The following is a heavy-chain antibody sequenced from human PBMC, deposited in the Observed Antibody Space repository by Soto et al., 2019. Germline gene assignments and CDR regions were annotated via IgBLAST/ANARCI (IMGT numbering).Heavy chain of an antibody. D-gene: IGHD2-2*01. CDR3: ARIQGPAPSYYMDV. J-gene: IGHJ6*03. Sequence: GGSLRLSCAASGFTFSSYSMNWVRQAPGKGLEWVSYISSSSSTIYYADSVKGRFTISRDNAKNSLYLQMNNLRAEDTAVYYCARIQGPAPSYYMDVWGKGTTVTVSS. CDR1: GFTFSSYS. V-gene: IGHV3-48*01. CDR2: ISSSSSTI.